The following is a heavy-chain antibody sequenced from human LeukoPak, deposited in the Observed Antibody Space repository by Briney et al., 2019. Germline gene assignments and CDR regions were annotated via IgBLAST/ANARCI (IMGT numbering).Heavy chain of an antibody. V-gene: IGHV4-39*01. CDR3: ARHVGHSGSQDYFDT. J-gene: IGHJ4*02. D-gene: IGHD2-15*01. CDR2: VYYSGAT. Sequence: KPSETLSLTCTVSDGSILGSFDYWGWIPQPPGKGLEWIGSVYYSGATYHSPSLKSRVTISVDTSKNHFSLKLTSVTAADTAVYYCARHVGHSGSQDYFDTWGQGILVAVSS. CDR1: DGSILGSFDY.